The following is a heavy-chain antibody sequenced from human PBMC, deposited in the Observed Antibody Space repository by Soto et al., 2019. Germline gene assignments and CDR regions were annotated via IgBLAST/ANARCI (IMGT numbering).Heavy chain of an antibody. J-gene: IGHJ6*02. CDR1: GFTFSGSP. Sequence: GSLRLSCAASGFTFSGSPMHWVRQASGKGLEWVGRIRGKANNYATAYAASVQGRFTISRDDSKNTAYLQMNSLKTEDTAVYYCTRLNPVTTFDYFYSGMDVWGQGATVTVSS. CDR3: TRLNPVTTFDYFYSGMDV. D-gene: IGHD4-17*01. CDR2: IRGKANNYAT. V-gene: IGHV3-73*01.